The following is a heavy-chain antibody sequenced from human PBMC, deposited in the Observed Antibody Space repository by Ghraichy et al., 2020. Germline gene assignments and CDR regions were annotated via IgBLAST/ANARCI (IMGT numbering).Heavy chain of an antibody. CDR3: ARGLFWSGPAYYFDY. Sequence: SQTLSLTCAVYGGSFSGYYWSWSRQPPGKGLEWIGEINHSGSTNYNPSLKSRVTKSVDTSKNQFSLKLSSVTAADTAVYYCARGLFWSGPAYYFDYWGQGTLVTVSS. V-gene: IGHV4-34*01. CDR1: GGSFSGYY. D-gene: IGHD3-3*01. J-gene: IGHJ4*02. CDR2: INHSGST.